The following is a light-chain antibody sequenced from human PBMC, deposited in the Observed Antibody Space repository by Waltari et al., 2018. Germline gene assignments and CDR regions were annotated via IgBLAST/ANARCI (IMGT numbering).Light chain of an antibody. CDR1: QSVSSN. Sequence: EIVMTQSPATLSVSPGERATLSCRASQSVSSNLAWYQQEPGQAPRLLIYGASTRATGIPARLSGSGSGTEFTLTISSMQSEDFAVYYCQQYNNWPPWTFGQGTKVEIK. CDR3: QQYNNWPPWT. CDR2: GAS. V-gene: IGKV3-15*01. J-gene: IGKJ1*01.